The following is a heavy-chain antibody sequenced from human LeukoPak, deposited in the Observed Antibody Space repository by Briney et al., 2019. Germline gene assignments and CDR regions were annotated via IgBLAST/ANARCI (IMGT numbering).Heavy chain of an antibody. CDR1: GGSFSGYY. CDR3: ARRPWVGAADY. Sequence: PSETLSLTCAVYGGSFSGYYWTWIRQPPGKGLEWIGELSHSGSSNYNPSLKSRVTISVDPSKNQFSLKLNSVTAADTAMYYCARRPWVGAADYWGQGTLVTVSS. CDR2: LSHSGSS. V-gene: IGHV4-34*01. D-gene: IGHD1-26*01. J-gene: IGHJ4*02.